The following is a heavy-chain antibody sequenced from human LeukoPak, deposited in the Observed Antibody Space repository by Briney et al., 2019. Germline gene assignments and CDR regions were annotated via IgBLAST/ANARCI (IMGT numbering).Heavy chain of an antibody. CDR3: ARDLPPSITMVRGVNVYYGMDA. J-gene: IGHJ6*02. Sequence: GGSLRLSCAASGFTFSSYEMNWVRQAPGKGLEWVSYISSSGSTIYYADSVKGRFTISRDNAKNSLYLQMNSLRAEDTAVYYCARDLPPSITMVRGVNVYYGMDAWGQGTTVTVSS. D-gene: IGHD3-10*01. V-gene: IGHV3-48*03. CDR2: ISSSGSTI. CDR1: GFTFSSYE.